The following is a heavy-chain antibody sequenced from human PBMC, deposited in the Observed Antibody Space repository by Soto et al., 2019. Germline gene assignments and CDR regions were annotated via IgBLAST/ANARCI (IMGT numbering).Heavy chain of an antibody. CDR3: ARPIYGDHVNPRDY. D-gene: IGHD4-17*01. J-gene: IGHJ4*02. V-gene: IGHV3-23*01. Sequence: GGSLRLSCAASGFTFSTYAMSWVRQAPGKGLEWVSGISDSGGSTYNADSVKGRFTISRDNSKNTLYLQMNSLRAEDTAVYYSARPIYGDHVNPRDYWGQGTLVNVSS. CDR2: ISDSGGST. CDR1: GFTFSTYA.